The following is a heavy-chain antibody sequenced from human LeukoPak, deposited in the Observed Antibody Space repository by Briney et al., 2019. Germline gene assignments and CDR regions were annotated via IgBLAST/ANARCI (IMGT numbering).Heavy chain of an antibody. CDR1: GFTFSSYG. D-gene: IGHD2-2*01. CDR3: AKALREFVVVPAAIGY. V-gene: IGHV3-30*02. Sequence: GGSLRLSCAASGFTFSSYGMHWVRQAPGKGLEWVAFIRYDGSNKYYADSVKGRFTISRDNSKNTLYLQMNSLRAEDTAVYYCAKALREFVVVPAAIGYWGQGTLVTVSS. CDR2: IRYDGSNK. J-gene: IGHJ4*02.